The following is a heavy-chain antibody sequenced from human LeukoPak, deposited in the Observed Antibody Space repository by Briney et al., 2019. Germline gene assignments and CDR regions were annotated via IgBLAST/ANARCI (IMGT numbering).Heavy chain of an antibody. CDR3: VRQFDSGWYGSFDY. Sequence: GESLKISCKGSGYSFSNYWIGWVRQMPGKGLESMGIIYPGDSDTRYSPSFQGHVTISADKSISTAYLQWASLKASDTAMYYCVRQFDSGWYGSFDYWGQGTLVTVSS. J-gene: IGHJ4*02. D-gene: IGHD6-19*01. V-gene: IGHV5-51*01. CDR1: GYSFSNYW. CDR2: IYPGDSDT.